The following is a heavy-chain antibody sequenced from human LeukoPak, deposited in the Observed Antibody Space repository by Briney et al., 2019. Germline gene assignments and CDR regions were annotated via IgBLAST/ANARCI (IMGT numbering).Heavy chain of an antibody. V-gene: IGHV4-4*07. CDR1: GGSISSYY. CDR2: IYTSGST. CDR3: ARDRDYYDSSGYYSNWFDP. D-gene: IGHD3-22*01. Sequence: PSETLSLTCTVSGGSISSYYWSWIRQPAGKGLEWIGRIYTSGSTNYNPSLKSRVTMSVDTSKNQFSLKLSSETAADTAVYYCARDRDYYDSSGYYSNWFDPWGQGTLVTVSS. J-gene: IGHJ5*02.